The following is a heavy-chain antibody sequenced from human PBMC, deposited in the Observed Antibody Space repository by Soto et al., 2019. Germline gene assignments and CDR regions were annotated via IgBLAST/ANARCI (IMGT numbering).Heavy chain of an antibody. CDR2: INHSGST. D-gene: IGHD3-3*01. CDR1: GGSFSGYY. CDR3: ARGPPGLRFLEWLPHYYGMDV. V-gene: IGHV4-34*01. J-gene: IGHJ6*02. Sequence: PSETLSLTCAVYGGSFSGYYWSWIRQPPGKGLEWIGEINHSGSTNYNPSLKSRVTISVDTSKNQFSLKLSSVTAADTAVCYCARGPPGLRFLEWLPHYYGMDVWGQGTTVTVSS.